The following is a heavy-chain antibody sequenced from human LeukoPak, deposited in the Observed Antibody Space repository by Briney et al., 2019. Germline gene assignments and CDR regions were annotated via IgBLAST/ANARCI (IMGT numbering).Heavy chain of an antibody. V-gene: IGHV3-7*01. D-gene: IGHD1-26*01. CDR3: ARDKVVGPTKFDS. Sequence: GGSLRLSCAASGFTFRDYWMSWVRQTPGKGLEWVANIKQGGGEIYYLDSVKGRFTISRDNAKNSLYLQMNSLRAEDTGIYYCARDKVVGPTKFDSWGQGTLVTVSP. CDR1: GFTFRDYW. J-gene: IGHJ4*02. CDR2: IKQGGGEI.